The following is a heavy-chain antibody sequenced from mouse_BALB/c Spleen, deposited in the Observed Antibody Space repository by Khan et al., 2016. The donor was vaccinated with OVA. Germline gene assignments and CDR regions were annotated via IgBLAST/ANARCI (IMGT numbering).Heavy chain of an antibody. CDR1: GYTFTTYT. CDR2: FNPSNGYT. J-gene: IGHJ3*01. Sequence: QVQLKQSGAELARPGASVKMSCKASGYTFTTYTMHWVKQRPGQGLEWIGYFNPSNGYTNYNQTFKDKSSLTADKSSSTAYLQLSSLTSNSSAVYYCAREGAYYRSDGWFSYWGQGTLVTVSA. D-gene: IGHD2-14*01. V-gene: IGHV1-4*01. CDR3: AREGAYYRSDGWFSY.